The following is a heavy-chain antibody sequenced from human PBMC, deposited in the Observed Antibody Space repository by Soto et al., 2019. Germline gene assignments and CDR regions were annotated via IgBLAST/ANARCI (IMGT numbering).Heavy chain of an antibody. CDR3: ARVVERNYYARLDAFDI. D-gene: IGHD3-22*01. CDR2: IYYSGST. J-gene: IGHJ3*02. V-gene: IGHV4-30-4*01. Sequence: SETLSLTCTVSGGSISSGDYYWSWIRQPPGKGLEWIGYIYYSGSTYYNPSLKSRVTISVDTSKNQFSLKLSSVTAADTAVYYCARVVERNYYARLDAFDIWGQGTMVTVSS. CDR1: GGSISSGDYY.